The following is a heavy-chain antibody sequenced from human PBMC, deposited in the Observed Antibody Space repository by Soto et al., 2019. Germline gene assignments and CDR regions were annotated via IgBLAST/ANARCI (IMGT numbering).Heavy chain of an antibody. CDR3: ASQGLSGTTSQYYYYMDV. J-gene: IGHJ6*03. Sequence: ASVKVSCKASGYTFTSYGISWVRQAPGQGLEWMGWISAYSGNTGYAQKFQGRVTMTRNTSISTAYMELSSLRSEDTAVYYCASQGLSGTTSQYYYYMDVWGKGTTVTVSS. CDR1: GYTFTSYG. D-gene: IGHD1-7*01. CDR2: ISAYSGNT. V-gene: IGHV1-8*02.